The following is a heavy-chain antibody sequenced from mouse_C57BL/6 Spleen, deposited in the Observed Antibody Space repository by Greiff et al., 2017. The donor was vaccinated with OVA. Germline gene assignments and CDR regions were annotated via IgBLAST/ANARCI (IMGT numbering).Heavy chain of an antibody. V-gene: IGHV5-4*01. CDR3: ARFTTIVAAYSMDY. CDR1: GFTFSSYA. Sequence: EVQLVESGGGLVKPGGSLKLSCAASGFTFSSYAMSWVRQTPEKRLEWVATIGDGGGYTNYPDNVKGRSTITRDNAKNNPYLQISNLKSEDTAMYSCARFTTIVAAYSMDYWGQGTSVTVSS. CDR2: IGDGGGYT. D-gene: IGHD1-1*01. J-gene: IGHJ4*01.